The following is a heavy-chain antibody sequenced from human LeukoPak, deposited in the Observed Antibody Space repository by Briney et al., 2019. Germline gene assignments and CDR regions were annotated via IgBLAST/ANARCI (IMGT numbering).Heavy chain of an antibody. V-gene: IGHV3-48*03. CDR2: ISSSGSTI. CDR1: GFTFSSYE. D-gene: IGHD2-2*01. Sequence: PGGSLRLSCAASGFTFSSYEMNWVRQAPGKGLEWVSYISSSGSTIYYADSVKGRFTISRDNAKNSLYLQMNSLRAEDTAVYYCARDGTVVPYYYYMDVWGKGTTVTISS. J-gene: IGHJ6*03. CDR3: ARDGTVVPYYYYMDV.